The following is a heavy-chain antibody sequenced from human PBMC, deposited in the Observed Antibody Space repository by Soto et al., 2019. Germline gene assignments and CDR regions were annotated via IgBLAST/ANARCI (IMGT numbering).Heavy chain of an antibody. D-gene: IGHD6-13*01. J-gene: IGHJ4*02. V-gene: IGHV4-31*03. Sequence: QVLLQESGPGLMKPSQTLSLTCTVSGLTISSASYYWSWIRQHPGKGLEWVGNIYYNGSTYYSPSLKSRFTLWVDTSKNQFSLRLASVTAADTAVYYCARYRISGSWSKFDYWGQGTLVTVSS. CDR1: GLTISSASYY. CDR3: ARYRISGSWSKFDY. CDR2: IYYNGST.